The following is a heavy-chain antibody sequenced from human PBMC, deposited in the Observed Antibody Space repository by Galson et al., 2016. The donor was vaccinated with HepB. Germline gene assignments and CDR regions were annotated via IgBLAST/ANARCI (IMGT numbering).Heavy chain of an antibody. Sequence: SVKLSCKASGDTYSNYAISWLRQAPGQGPEWMGGIISIVPLTNYAQKFKGRVTITADRSTAYESTTTHYMELSSLSFEDPALYYCAQSNVTTLWPKFDAFEIWGQGTMGTVSS. D-gene: IGHD2-21*01. J-gene: IGHJ3*02. CDR1: GDTYSNYA. CDR2: IISIVPLT. V-gene: IGHV1-69*10. CDR3: AQSNVTTLWPKFDAFEI.